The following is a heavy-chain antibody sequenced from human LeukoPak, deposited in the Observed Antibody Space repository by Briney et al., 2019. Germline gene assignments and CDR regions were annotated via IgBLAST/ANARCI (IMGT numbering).Heavy chain of an antibody. CDR3: ARVPSTVTTFDY. J-gene: IGHJ4*02. Sequence: GASVKVSCKASGYTFTSYYMHWVRQAPGQGLELMGIINPSGGSTSYAQKFQGRVTMTRDTSTSTVYMELSSLRAEDTAVYYCARVPSTVTTFDYWGQGTLVTVSS. CDR1: GYTFTSYY. CDR2: INPSGGST. D-gene: IGHD4-17*01. V-gene: IGHV1-46*03.